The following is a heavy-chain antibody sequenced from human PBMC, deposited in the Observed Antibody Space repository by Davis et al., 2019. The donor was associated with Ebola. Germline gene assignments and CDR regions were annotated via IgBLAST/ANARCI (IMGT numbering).Heavy chain of an antibody. Sequence: MPSETLSLTCAVYGGSISSYYWSWIRQPPGKGLEWIGYIYYSGSTNYNPSLKSRVTISVDTSKNQFSLKLSSVTAADTAVYYCARGPVRGSALDYWGQGTLVTVSS. CDR2: IYYSGST. CDR3: ARGPVRGSALDY. D-gene: IGHD3-10*01. V-gene: IGHV4-59*12. J-gene: IGHJ4*02. CDR1: GGSISSYY.